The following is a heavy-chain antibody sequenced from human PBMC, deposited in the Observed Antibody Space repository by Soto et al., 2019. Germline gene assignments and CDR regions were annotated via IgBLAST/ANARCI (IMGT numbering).Heavy chain of an antibody. Sequence: GGSLRLSCAASGFTFPRFGMHWVRQAPGKGLEWVALITYEGSQIYYADAVKGRFTISRDNGDNTLSLQMDNLRTEDTATYFCAKGRGEMNWANYYGLDVWGQGTTVTVPS. V-gene: IGHV3-30*18. CDR3: AKGRGEMNWANYYGLDV. CDR2: ITYEGSQI. D-gene: IGHD7-27*01. CDR1: GFTFPRFG. J-gene: IGHJ6*02.